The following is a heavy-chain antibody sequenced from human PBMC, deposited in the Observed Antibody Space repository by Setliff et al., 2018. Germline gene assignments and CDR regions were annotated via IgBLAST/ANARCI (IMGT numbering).Heavy chain of an antibody. D-gene: IGHD6-6*01. Sequence: ASVKVSCKASGYSFSSNAFHWVRQAPGQTLEWMGWIHAGSSNTLYSQRFQDRITISRDTSATTVHMELSSLRSDDTAVYYCLRDRPYSNSPEDAFDVWGQGTTVTVSS. CDR2: IHAGSSNT. CDR1: GYSFSSNA. J-gene: IGHJ3*01. V-gene: IGHV1-3*01. CDR3: LRDRPYSNSPEDAFDV.